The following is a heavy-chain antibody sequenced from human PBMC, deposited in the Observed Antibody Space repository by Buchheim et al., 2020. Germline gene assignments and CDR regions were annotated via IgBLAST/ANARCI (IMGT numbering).Heavy chain of an antibody. V-gene: IGHV3-23*01. CDR2: ISSSGGRT. D-gene: IGHD2-21*01. J-gene: IGHJ4*02. CDR1: GFTFGSYA. Sequence: EVQLLESGGSLVQPGGSLRLSCATSGFTFGSYAMSWVRQAPGKGLEWVTVISSSGGRTYYADSVKGRFTISSDNTEKTMDLQMNSLRAEDTAVYYCAKDDRAVINSFDYWGQGTL. CDR3: AKDDRAVINSFDY.